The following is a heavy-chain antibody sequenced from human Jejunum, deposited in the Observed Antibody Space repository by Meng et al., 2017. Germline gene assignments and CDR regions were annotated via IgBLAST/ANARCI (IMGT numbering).Heavy chain of an antibody. CDR3: ARSPYSGSALPFFDY. CDR2: IYYSGST. D-gene: IGHD1-26*01. J-gene: IGHJ4*02. V-gene: IGHV4-30-4*01. CDR1: VDSFNSPDYY. Sequence: GQLQEAGPGLVKPPQTLSLTSTVSVDSFNSPDYYWSWIRQPPEKGLEWIGYIYYSGSTYYNPSLKSRVSISGDTSNKQFSLKLTSVTAADTAVYYCARSPYSGSALPFFDYWGQGSLVTVSS.